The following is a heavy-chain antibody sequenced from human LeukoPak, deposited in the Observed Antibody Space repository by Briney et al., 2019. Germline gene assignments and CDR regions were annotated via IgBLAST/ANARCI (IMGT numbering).Heavy chain of an antibody. V-gene: IGHV4-38-2*02. Sequence: SETLSLTCTVSGYSISSGYYWGWIRQPPGKGLEWIGSIYHSGSTYYNPSLKSRVTISVDTSKNQFTLKLSSVTAADTAVYYCAKNGQSGFSFDPWGQGTLVTVSS. CDR3: AKNGQSGFSFDP. D-gene: IGHD3-3*01. CDR1: GYSISSGYY. J-gene: IGHJ5*02. CDR2: IYHSGST.